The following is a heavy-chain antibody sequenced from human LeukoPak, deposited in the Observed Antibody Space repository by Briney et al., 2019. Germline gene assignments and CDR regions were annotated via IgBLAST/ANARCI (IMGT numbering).Heavy chain of an antibody. CDR2: IYPGDSDT. V-gene: IGHV5-51*01. CDR1: GYSFTSYW. Sequence: GESLKISCKGSGYSFTSYWIGWVRQMPGKGLEWMGIIYPGDSDTRYSPSFQGQVTISADKSISTAYLQWSSLKASDTAMYYCARNLEPNRGYSGYDTDLELDYWGQGTLVTVSS. CDR3: ARNLEPNRGYSGYDTDLELDY. J-gene: IGHJ4*02. D-gene: IGHD5-12*01.